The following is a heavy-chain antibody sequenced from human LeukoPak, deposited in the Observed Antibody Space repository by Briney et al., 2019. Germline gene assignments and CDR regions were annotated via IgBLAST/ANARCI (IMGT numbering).Heavy chain of an antibody. CDR3: ARDDLGYCTTTTCSISHFDY. V-gene: IGHV3-30*09. Sequence: GGSLRLSCAASGFTFSSYVMHWVRQAPGKGLEWVALISYDETKKYYADSVKGRFAISRDNSKNTLYLQMNSLRAEDTAVYYCARDDLGYCTTTTCSISHFDYWGQGTLVTVSS. CDR2: ISYDETKK. D-gene: IGHD2-2*01. J-gene: IGHJ4*02. CDR1: GFTFSSYV.